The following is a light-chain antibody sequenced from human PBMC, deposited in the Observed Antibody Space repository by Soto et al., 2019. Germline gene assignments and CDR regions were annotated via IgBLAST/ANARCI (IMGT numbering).Light chain of an antibody. J-gene: IGLJ2*01. Sequence: QSALTQPPSASGSPGQSVTISCTGTSSDVGAYNYVSWYQQEPGKAPKLMIYAVNKRPSGVPDRFSGSKSGNTASLTVSGLRAADEADYFCCSYAGGNNIMVFGGGTKLTVL. CDR2: AVN. CDR3: CSYAGGNNIMV. V-gene: IGLV2-8*01. CDR1: SSDVGAYNY.